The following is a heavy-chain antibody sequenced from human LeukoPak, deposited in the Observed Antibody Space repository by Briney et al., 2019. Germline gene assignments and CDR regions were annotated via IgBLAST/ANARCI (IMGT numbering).Heavy chain of an antibody. J-gene: IGHJ4*02. V-gene: IGHV1-2*02. D-gene: IGHD5-12*01. Sequence: ASVKVSCKASGYTFTGYYMHWVRQAPGQGLEWMGWIDPNNGGTNYAQKLQGRVTMTTDTSTSTAYMELRSLRSDDTAVYYCARDIRGGYGYYFDYWGQGTLVTVSS. CDR3: ARDIRGGYGYYFDY. CDR2: IDPNNGGT. CDR1: GYTFTGYY.